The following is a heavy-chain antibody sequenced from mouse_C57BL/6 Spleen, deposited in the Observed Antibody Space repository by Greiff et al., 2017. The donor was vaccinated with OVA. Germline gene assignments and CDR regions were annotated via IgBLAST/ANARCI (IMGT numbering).Heavy chain of an antibody. CDR3: ARRSLPYYAMDY. D-gene: IGHD1-2*01. CDR2: IYPGSGST. CDR1: GYTFTSYW. V-gene: IGHV1-55*01. Sequence: QVQLQQSGAELVKPGASVKMSCKASGYTFTSYWITWVKQRPGQGLEWIGDIYPGSGSTNYNEKFKSKATLTVDTSSSTAYMQLSSLTSEDSAVYYCARRSLPYYAMDYWGQGTSVTVSS. J-gene: IGHJ4*01.